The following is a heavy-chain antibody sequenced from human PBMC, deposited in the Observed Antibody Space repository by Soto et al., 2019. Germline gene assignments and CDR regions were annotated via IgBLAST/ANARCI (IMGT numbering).Heavy chain of an antibody. Sequence: PGGSLRLSCAASGFTFSSYGMHWVRQAPGKGLEWVAVISYDGSNKYYADSVKGRFTISRDNSKNTLYLQMNSLRVEDTAVYYCAKSFDSSGYYYYYFDYWGQGTLVTVSS. J-gene: IGHJ4*02. CDR3: AKSFDSSGYYYYYFDY. D-gene: IGHD3-22*01. CDR1: GFTFSSYG. CDR2: ISYDGSNK. V-gene: IGHV3-30*18.